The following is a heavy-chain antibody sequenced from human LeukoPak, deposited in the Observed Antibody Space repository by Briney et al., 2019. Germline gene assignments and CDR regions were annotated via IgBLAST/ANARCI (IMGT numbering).Heavy chain of an antibody. CDR2: INGDGTTT. Sequence: GRSLRLSCAASGFTFSSYWMHWVRQAPGKGLVWVSHINGDGTTTNYADSVKGRFTISRDNAKNAVYLQMNSLRAEDTAVYYCAKGGSSSPRSTFDYWGQGTLLTVSS. D-gene: IGHD6-13*01. CDR3: AKGGSSSPRSTFDY. J-gene: IGHJ4*02. CDR1: GFTFSSYW. V-gene: IGHV3-74*01.